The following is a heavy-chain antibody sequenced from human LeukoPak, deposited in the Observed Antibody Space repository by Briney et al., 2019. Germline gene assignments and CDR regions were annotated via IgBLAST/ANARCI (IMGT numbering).Heavy chain of an antibody. CDR1: GDSVSSGSYY. V-gene: IGHV4-61*01. Sequence: SETLSLTCTVSGDSVSSGSYYWSWIRQPPGKGLEWIGEINHSGSTNYNPSLKSRVTISVDTSKNQFSLKLSSVTAADTAVYYCARGRTALLWFGENNNWFDPWGQGTLVTVSS. CDR2: INHSGST. D-gene: IGHD3-10*01. J-gene: IGHJ5*02. CDR3: ARGRTALLWFGENNNWFDP.